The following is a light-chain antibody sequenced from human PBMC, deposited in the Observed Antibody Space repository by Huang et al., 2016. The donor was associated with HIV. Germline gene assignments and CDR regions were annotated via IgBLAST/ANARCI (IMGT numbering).Light chain of an antibody. Sequence: EIVMTQSAATLSVSPGDRATLSCRASETVTSGYLAWYQQKPGQAPRLLICGSSTRDTGTPDRVTGSGCRTDFTLTSTRLEREDFAMYYCQQYGGSPRTCGQGTKLELK. CDR2: GSS. V-gene: IGKV3-20*01. CDR3: QQYGGSPRT. CDR1: ETVTSGY. J-gene: IGKJ2*01.